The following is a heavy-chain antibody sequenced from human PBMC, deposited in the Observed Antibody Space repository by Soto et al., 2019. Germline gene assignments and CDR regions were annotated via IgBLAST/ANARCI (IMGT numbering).Heavy chain of an antibody. CDR2: MNPNSGNT. J-gene: IGHJ4*02. V-gene: IGHV1-8*01. D-gene: IGHD2-15*01. Sequence: QVQLVQSGAEVKKPGASVKVSCKASGYTFTSYDINWVRQATGQGLEWMGWMNPNSGNTGYAQKFQGRVTMTRNTSISTAYMELSSLRSEDTAVYYCARGRCSGGSRYDALDYWGQGTLVTVSS. CDR1: GYTFTSYD. CDR3: ARGRCSGGSRYDALDY.